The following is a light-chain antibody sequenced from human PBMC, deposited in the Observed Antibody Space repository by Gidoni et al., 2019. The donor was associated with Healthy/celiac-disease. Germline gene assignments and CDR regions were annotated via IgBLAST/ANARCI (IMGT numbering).Light chain of an antibody. CDR2: KAS. J-gene: IGKJ1*01. Sequence: DIQMTQSPSPLSASVGDRVTITCRASQSISSWLAWYQQKPGKAPKLLIYKASSLESGVPSRFSGSGSGTEFTLTISSLQPDDFATYYCQQYNSYSWTFXXXTKVEIK. V-gene: IGKV1-5*03. CDR1: QSISSW. CDR3: QQYNSYSWT.